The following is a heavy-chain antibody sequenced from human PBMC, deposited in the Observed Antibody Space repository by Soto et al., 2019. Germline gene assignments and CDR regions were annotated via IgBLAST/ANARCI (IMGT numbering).Heavy chain of an antibody. Sequence: SVKVSCKASGGTFSSYAISWVRQAPGQGLEWMGGIIPIFGTANYAQKFQGRVTITADESTSTAYMELSSLRSEDTAVYYCARDRVDDILTGYLAPGYYYGMDVWGQGTTVAVSS. V-gene: IGHV1-69*13. CDR1: GGTFSSYA. CDR2: IIPIFGTA. CDR3: ARDRVDDILTGYLAPGYYYGMDV. D-gene: IGHD3-9*01. J-gene: IGHJ6*02.